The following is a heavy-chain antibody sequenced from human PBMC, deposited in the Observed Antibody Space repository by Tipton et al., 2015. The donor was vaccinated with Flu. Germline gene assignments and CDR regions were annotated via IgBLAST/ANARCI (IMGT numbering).Heavy chain of an antibody. J-gene: IGHJ3*02. CDR3: AKGSGYYYRDAFDI. Sequence: TLSLTCAVSGGSISSSNWWSRVRQPPGKGLEWIGEIYHSGSTNYNPSLKSRVTISVDKSKNQFSLKLSSVTAADTAVYYCAKGSGYYYRDAFDIWGQGTMVTVSS. CDR2: IYHSGST. V-gene: IGHV4-4*02. CDR1: GGSISSSNW. D-gene: IGHD3-22*01.